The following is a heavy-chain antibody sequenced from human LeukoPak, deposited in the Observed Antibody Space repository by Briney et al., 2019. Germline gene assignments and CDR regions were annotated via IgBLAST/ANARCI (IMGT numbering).Heavy chain of an antibody. CDR1: GYTLTDFS. V-gene: IGHV1-24*01. D-gene: IGHD3-22*01. CDR3: ATLDSYYDNSGRPLIPD. J-gene: IGHJ1*01. CDR2: FNREDDEP. Sequence: ASVKVSCNISGYTLTDFSMHWVRLAPGKGHEWMGGFNREDDEPIYAPHFRGRVTVTEDTSTDTAYMELSSLRSEDTAVYYCATLDSYYDNSGRPLIPDWGQGTLVTVSS.